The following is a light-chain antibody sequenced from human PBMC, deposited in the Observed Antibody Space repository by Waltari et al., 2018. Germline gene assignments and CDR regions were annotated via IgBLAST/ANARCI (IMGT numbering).Light chain of an antibody. CDR1: QIAKTS. J-gene: IGKJ1*01. Sequence: EVVMTQSPATLSVSPGERVSLPCRASQIAKTSLAWYQPTPGQAPRLLIYRASTRAAGVPDRFSGSGSGTEFTLTISSLQSEDSAIYYCQQYNIWPWTFGPGTNVDIK. CDR3: QQYNIWPWT. CDR2: RAS. V-gene: IGKV3D-15*01.